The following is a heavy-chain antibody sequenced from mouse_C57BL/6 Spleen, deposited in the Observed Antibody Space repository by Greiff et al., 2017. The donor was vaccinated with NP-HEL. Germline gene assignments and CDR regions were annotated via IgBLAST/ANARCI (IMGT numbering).Heavy chain of an antibody. V-gene: IGHV14-3*01. Sequence: VQLQQSVAELVRPGASVKLSCTASGFTFKNTYMHWVKQRPEQGLEWIGRIDPANGNTKYAPKFQGKATITADTSSNTAYLQLSSLTSEDTAIYYGARSYYDYDGGYAMDYWGQGTSVTVSS. CDR3: ARSYYDYDGGYAMDY. D-gene: IGHD2-4*01. CDR2: IDPANGNT. J-gene: IGHJ4*01. CDR1: GFTFKNTY.